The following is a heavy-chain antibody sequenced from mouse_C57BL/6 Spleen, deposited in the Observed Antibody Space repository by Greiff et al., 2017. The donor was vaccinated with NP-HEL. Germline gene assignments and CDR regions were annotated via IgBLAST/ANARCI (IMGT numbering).Heavy chain of an antibody. CDR2: IDPSDSYT. CDR3: ARGGEEFDY. J-gene: IGHJ2*01. Sequence: QVQLQQPGAELVKPGASVKLSCKASGYTFTSYWMQWVKQRPGQGLEWIGEIDPSDSYTNYNQKFKGKATLTVDTSSSTAYMQLSSLTYEDSAVYYFARGGEEFDYWGQGTTLTVSS. V-gene: IGHV1-50*01. CDR1: GYTFTSYW.